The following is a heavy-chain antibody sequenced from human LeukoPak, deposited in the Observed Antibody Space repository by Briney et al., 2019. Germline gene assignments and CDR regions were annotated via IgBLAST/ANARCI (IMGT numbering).Heavy chain of an antibody. V-gene: IGHV3-48*01. D-gene: IGHD5-18*01. CDR3: ARGFLGYSDGPGSFDM. Sequence: GGSLRLSCAASGFTFTTYTMNWVRPAPGRGLEWVSFISSSGATVYYADSVKGLFTISRDNAKNSLFLQMSSLRAEDTAVYYCARGFLGYSDGPGSFDMWGQGTMVTVSS. CDR1: GFTFTTYT. J-gene: IGHJ3*02. CDR2: ISSSGATV.